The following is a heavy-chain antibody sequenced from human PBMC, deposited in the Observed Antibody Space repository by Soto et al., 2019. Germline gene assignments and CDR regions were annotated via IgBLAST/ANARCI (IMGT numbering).Heavy chain of an antibody. J-gene: IGHJ4*02. V-gene: IGHV3-30*03. CDR3: ARDRQWLAYFDY. CDR1: GFTFSSYG. CDR2: ISYDGSSK. Sequence: QVQLVESGGGVVQPGRSLRLSCAASGFTFSSYGMHWVRQAPGKGLEWVTVISYDGSSKYYTDSVEGRFTVSRDNSKNARYLQMNILGAGETAVYYCARDRQWLAYFDYLGQGTLVTVSS. D-gene: IGHD6-19*01.